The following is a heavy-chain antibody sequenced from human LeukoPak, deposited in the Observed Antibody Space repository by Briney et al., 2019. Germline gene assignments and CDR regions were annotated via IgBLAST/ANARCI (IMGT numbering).Heavy chain of an antibody. Sequence: GASVKVSCKASGGTFSSYAISWVRQAPGQGLEWMGRIIPIFGTANYAQKFQGRDTITTDESTSTAYMELSSLRSEDTAVYYCARDSSKHRNYYYYYYMDVWGKGTTVTVSS. J-gene: IGHJ6*03. CDR3: ARDSSKHRNYYYYYYMDV. D-gene: IGHD6-13*01. CDR1: GGTFSSYA. CDR2: IIPIFGTA. V-gene: IGHV1-69*05.